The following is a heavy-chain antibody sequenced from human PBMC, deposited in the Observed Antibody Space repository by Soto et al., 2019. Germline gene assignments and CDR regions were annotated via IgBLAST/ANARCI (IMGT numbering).Heavy chain of an antibody. CDR3: ARGTTLAIFDYGMDV. J-gene: IGHJ6*02. CDR1: GFTFSKYR. Sequence: PGGSLRLSCAASGFTFSKYRMNWIRQAPGKGLEWVSDISSNGSTKYYADSVKGRFTISRDNTKNTLFLQMSSLRGEDSGVYYCARGTTLAIFDYGMDVWGQGTTVTVSS. V-gene: IGHV3-48*04. D-gene: IGHD3-3*01. CDR2: ISSNGSTK.